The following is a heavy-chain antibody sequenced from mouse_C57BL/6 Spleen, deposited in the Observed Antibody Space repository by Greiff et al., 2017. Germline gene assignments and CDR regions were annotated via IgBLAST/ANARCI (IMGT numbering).Heavy chain of an antibody. J-gene: IGHJ4*01. D-gene: IGHD1-1*01. CDR1: GYTFTSYW. CDR3: ARVDYYGSSNVDYAMDY. Sequence: QVQLQQPGAELVKPGASVKLSCKASGYTFTSYWMHWVKQRPGRGLEWIGRIYPNSSGTKYNQKFKSKATLTVDKPSSTAYMQLSSLTSGDSAVYYCARVDYYGSSNVDYAMDYWGQGTSVTVSS. V-gene: IGHV1-72*01. CDR2: IYPNSSGT.